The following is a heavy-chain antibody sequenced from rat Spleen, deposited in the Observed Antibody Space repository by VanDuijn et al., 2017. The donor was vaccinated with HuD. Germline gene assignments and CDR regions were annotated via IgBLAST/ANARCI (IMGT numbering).Heavy chain of an antibody. CDR1: GFSLSTFH. Sequence: QVQLKESGPGLVQPSQTLSLTCTVSGFSLSTFHVHWVRQPPGKGLEWMGVIWGNGNTNYNSALKSRLSISRDTSKSQVYLKMNSLQSEDTATYYCARHGDYYGYSYPFEYWGQGVMVTVSS. CDR3: ARHGDYYGYSYPFEY. CDR2: IWGNGNT. V-gene: IGHV2-13*01. D-gene: IGHD1-7*01. J-gene: IGHJ2*01.